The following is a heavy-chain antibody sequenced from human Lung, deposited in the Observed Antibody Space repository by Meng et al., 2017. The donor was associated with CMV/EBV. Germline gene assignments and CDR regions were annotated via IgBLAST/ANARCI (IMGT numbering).Heavy chain of an antibody. D-gene: IGHD3-22*01. CDR3: ARDRYYYDSNFDH. CDR1: GFTFSSYA. Sequence: SCAASGFTFSSYALHWVRQAPGKGLEWVAVISYDGSIKHYADSVKGRFSISRDNPKNTLYLQMNSLRADDTAVYYCARDRYYYDSNFDHWGQGTXVTVSS. J-gene: IGHJ4*02. CDR2: ISYDGSIK. V-gene: IGHV3-30-3*01.